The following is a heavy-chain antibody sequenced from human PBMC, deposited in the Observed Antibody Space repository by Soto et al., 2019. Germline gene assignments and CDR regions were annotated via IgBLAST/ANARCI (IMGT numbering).Heavy chain of an antibody. CDR3: ARMRKSPYIAADY. CDR2: IYYSGST. D-gene: IGHD6-13*01. J-gene: IGHJ4*02. Sequence: SETLSLTCTVSGGSINSGDYYWSWIRQPPGKGLEWIGYIYYSGSTYYNPSLKSRVTISVDTSKNQFPLKLSSVTAADTAVYCCARMRKSPYIAADYWGQGTLVTVSS. CDR1: GGSINSGDYY. V-gene: IGHV4-30-4*01.